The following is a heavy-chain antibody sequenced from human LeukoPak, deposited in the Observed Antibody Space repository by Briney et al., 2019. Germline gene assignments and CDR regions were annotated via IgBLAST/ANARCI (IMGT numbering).Heavy chain of an antibody. J-gene: IGHJ5*02. CDR3: ARGGATPYGSFVVAP. CDR1: GGSISSYY. CDR2: IYYTGNT. V-gene: IGHV4-59*01. Sequence: SETLSLTCTVSGGSISSYYWSWIRQPPGKGLEWIGYIYYTGNTNYNPSLRSRLTISVDTSKNQFSLKLRSVTAADSALYYCARGGATPYGSFVVAPWGQGTLVTVSS. D-gene: IGHD3-10*01.